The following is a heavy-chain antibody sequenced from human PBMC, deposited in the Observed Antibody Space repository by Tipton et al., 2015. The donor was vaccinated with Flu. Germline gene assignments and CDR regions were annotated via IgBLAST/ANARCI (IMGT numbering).Heavy chain of an antibody. Sequence: TLSLTCSVSGDSIDSRYFWGWIRQPPGKGLEWIGNVHPTGNGYYNVSLRSRVTIAVDRPKNQFSLSLTSVTAADTAVYYCARHQSSSLLPFDYWGQGTPVTVSS. J-gene: IGHJ4*02. CDR3: ARHQSSSLLPFDY. V-gene: IGHV4-38-2*01. CDR2: VHPTGNG. D-gene: IGHD6-6*01. CDR1: GDSIDSRYF.